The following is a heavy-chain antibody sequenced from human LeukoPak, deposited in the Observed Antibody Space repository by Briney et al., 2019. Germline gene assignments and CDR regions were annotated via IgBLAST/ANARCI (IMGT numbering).Heavy chain of an antibody. CDR3: ARGTRSSYYYYYGMDV. D-gene: IGHD1-1*01. CDR2: INQDGSEK. Sequence: GGSLRLSCAASGFTLNNYWMGWVRQAPGRGLEWVANINQDGSEKYYVDSVKGRFTISRDNAKNSLYLQMNSLRAEDTAVYYCARGTRSSYYYYYGMDVWGQGTTVTVSS. CDR1: GFTLNNYW. J-gene: IGHJ6*02. V-gene: IGHV3-7*01.